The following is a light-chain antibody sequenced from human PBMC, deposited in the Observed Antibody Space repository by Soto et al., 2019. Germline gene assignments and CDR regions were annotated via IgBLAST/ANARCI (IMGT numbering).Light chain of an antibody. CDR2: GAS. Sequence: EILITQSPATLSVSPGERATLSCRASQSVSSNLAWYQQKPGQATRLLIYGASTRANGIPARFSGSGSGTDFTLTISSLEPEDFAFYYCQQRSNWPPITFGQGTRLEI. CDR3: QQRSNWPPIT. CDR1: QSVSSN. V-gene: IGKV3-15*01. J-gene: IGKJ5*01.